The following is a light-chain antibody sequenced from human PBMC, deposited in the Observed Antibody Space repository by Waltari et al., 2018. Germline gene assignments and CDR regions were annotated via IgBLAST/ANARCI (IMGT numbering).Light chain of an antibody. V-gene: IGKV3-20*01. CDR3: QKYGTLPAT. J-gene: IGKJ1*01. CDR2: EAS. CDR1: QSVSRTF. Sequence: EIVLTQSPGPLSVSPGERVPLSCRASQSVSRTFAWYPQKPGQAPRLLIYEASTRATGTPDRFSGSGSGTDFSLTISMLEPEDFAVYYCQKYGTLPATFGQGTKVEIK.